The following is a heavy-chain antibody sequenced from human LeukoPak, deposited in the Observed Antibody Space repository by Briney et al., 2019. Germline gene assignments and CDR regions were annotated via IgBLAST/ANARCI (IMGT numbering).Heavy chain of an antibody. CDR2: ISSSGGGT. J-gene: IGHJ4*02. D-gene: IGHD6-19*01. CDR3: ALYPHGYSSGCPFDY. CDR1: GFTFTNYA. V-gene: IGHV3-23*01. Sequence: GGSLRLSCAASGFTFTNYAMSWVRQAPGKGLEWVSGISSSGGGTYYADSVRGRFTISRDNSKSTLYLQMNSLRAEDTAVYYCALYPHGYSSGCPFDYWGRGTLVTVSS.